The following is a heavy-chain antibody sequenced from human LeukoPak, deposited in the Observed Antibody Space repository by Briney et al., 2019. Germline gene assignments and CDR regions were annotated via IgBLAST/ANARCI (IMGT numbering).Heavy chain of an antibody. CDR1: GGSFSGYY. D-gene: IGHD3-10*01. V-gene: IGHV4-34*01. CDR2: INHSGST. CDR3: AGGIRVRGVNYYYYYYYMDV. Sequence: SETLSLTCAVYGGSFSGYYWSWIRQPPGKGLEWIGEINHSGSTNYNPSLRSRVTISVDTSKNQFSLKLSSVTAADTAVYYCAGGIRVRGVNYYYYYYYMDVWGKGTTVTVSS. J-gene: IGHJ6*03.